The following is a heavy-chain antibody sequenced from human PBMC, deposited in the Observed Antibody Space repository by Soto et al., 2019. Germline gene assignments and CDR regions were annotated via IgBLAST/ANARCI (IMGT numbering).Heavy chain of an antibody. CDR2: IIPILGIA. CDR1: GGTFSSYT. CDR3: ARAKYIVANYDAFDI. V-gene: IGHV1-69*02. D-gene: IGHD5-12*01. Sequence: ASVKVSCKASGGTFSSYTISWVRQAPGQGLEWMGRIIPILGIANYAQKFQGRVTITADKSTSTAYMELSSLRSEDTAVYYCARAKYIVANYDAFDIWGQGTMVTVSS. J-gene: IGHJ3*02.